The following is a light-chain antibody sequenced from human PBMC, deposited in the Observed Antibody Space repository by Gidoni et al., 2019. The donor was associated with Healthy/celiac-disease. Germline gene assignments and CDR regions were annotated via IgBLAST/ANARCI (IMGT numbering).Light chain of an antibody. V-gene: IGKV4-1*01. CDR3: QQYYSTPRT. J-gene: IGKJ1*01. Sequence: DIVMTQSPDSLAVSLGERATINCKSSQSVLYSSNNKNYLAWYQQKPGLPPKLLIYWASTRESGVPDRFSGGGSGTDFTLTISSLQAEDVAVYYCQQYYSTPRTFXQXTKVEIK. CDR2: WAS. CDR1: QSVLYSSNNKNY.